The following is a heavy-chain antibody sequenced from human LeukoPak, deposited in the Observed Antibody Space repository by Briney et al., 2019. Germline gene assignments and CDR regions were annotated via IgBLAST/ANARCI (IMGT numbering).Heavy chain of an antibody. CDR1: GFTFTSYG. CDR2: IRSKAYGGTT. J-gene: IGHJ4*02. Sequence: PGGSLRLSCAASGFTFTSYGMNWVRQAPGKGLEWVGFIRSKAYGGTTEYAASVKGRFTISRDDSKSIAYLQMNSLKTEDTAVYYCTRVVGATRVSLNWGQGTLVTVSS. V-gene: IGHV3-49*04. CDR3: TRVVGATRVSLN. D-gene: IGHD1-26*01.